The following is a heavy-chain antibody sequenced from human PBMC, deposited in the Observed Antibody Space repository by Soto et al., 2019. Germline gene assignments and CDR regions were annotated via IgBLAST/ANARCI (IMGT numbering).Heavy chain of an antibody. CDR3: ARRAAYSSSYFFDY. V-gene: IGHV2-70*01. CDR2: VDWDDDK. D-gene: IGHD6-6*01. J-gene: IGHJ4*02. CDR1: GFSLRTSGMC. Sequence: SGPTLVNPTQTLTLTCTFTGFSLRTSGMCVSWIRQPPGKALEWLALVDWDDDKYYNTSLRTRLTISRDTSKNQVILTMTNMDPVDTATCYCARRAAYSSSYFFDYWGQGSLVTVSS.